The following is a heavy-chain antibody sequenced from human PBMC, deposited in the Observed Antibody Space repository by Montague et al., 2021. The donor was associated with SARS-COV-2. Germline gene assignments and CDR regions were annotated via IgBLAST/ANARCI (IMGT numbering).Heavy chain of an antibody. Sequence: SLRLSCAASGFTFSSYAMHWVRQAPGKGLEWVAVISYDGSNKYYADSVKGRFTISRDNSKNTLYLQMNSLRAEDTAVYYCARVLDYYGSGSYPLYYYYGMDVWGQGTTVTASS. CDR3: ARVLDYYGSGSYPLYYYYGMDV. D-gene: IGHD3-10*01. CDR2: ISYDGSNK. CDR1: GFTFSSYA. J-gene: IGHJ6*02. V-gene: IGHV3-30*04.